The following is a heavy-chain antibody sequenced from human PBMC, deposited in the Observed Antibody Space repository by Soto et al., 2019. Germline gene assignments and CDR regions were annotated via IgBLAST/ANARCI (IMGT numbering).Heavy chain of an antibody. V-gene: IGHV3-30-3*01. Sequence: GGSLRLSCAASGFTFSSYAMHWVRQAPGKGLEWVAVISYDGSNKYYADSVKGRFTISRDNSKNTLYLQMNSLRAEDTAVYYCAREYYYDSSGYCQGFDYWGQGTLVTVSS. D-gene: IGHD3-22*01. CDR2: ISYDGSNK. J-gene: IGHJ4*02. CDR3: AREYYYDSSGYCQGFDY. CDR1: GFTFSSYA.